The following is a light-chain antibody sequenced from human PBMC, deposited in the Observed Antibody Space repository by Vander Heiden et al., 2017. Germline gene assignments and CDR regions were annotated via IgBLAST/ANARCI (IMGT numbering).Light chain of an antibody. V-gene: IGKV3-20*01. CDR2: CAS. CDR1: QSVSSNS. CDR3: QQYVSTPIT. J-gene: IGKJ4*01. Sequence: EIVLTQSPGTLSLSPGERATLSCRASQSVSSNSLAWYQQKPGQAPRLLIYCASSRATGIPDRFSGSGSGTDFILTISRLEPEDFAVYYCQQYVSTPITFGGGAKVEIK.